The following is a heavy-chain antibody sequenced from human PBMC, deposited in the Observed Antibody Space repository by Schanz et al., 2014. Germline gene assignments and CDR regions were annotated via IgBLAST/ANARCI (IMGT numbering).Heavy chain of an antibody. CDR3: AKSLESCPGGRCSRGYFDY. Sequence: VHLLESGGGLVPPGGSLRLSCAASGFNFSDYAMHWVRQAPGKGLEWVAVIWYDGSNKYYADSVRGRFTMSRDNSKNTVHLQMSSLRVEDTAVYYCAKSLESCPGGRCSRGYFDYWGQGTLXTVSS. CDR2: IWYDGSNK. D-gene: IGHD2-8*02. V-gene: IGHV3-33*06. J-gene: IGHJ4*02. CDR1: GFNFSDYA.